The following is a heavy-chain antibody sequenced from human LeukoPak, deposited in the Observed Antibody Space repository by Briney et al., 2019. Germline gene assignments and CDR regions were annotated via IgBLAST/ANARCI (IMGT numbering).Heavy chain of an antibody. D-gene: IGHD3-10*01. CDR3: ARSAARSGSWGDWFDP. CDR2: ISAYNGNT. Sequence: ASVKVSCKASGYTFNSYGISWVRQAPGQGLGWMGWISAYNGNTNYAQKLQGRVTMTTDTSTSTAYMELRSLRSDDTAVYYCARSAARSGSWGDWFDPWGQGTLVTVSS. CDR1: GYTFNSYG. V-gene: IGHV1-18*01. J-gene: IGHJ5*02.